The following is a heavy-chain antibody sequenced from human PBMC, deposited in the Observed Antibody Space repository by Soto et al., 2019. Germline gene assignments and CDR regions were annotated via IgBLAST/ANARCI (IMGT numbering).Heavy chain of an antibody. CDR2: ISSSNSYI. D-gene: IGHD6-19*01. V-gene: IGHV3-21*01. CDR1: GFTFSSYS. Sequence: EVQLVESGGGLVKPGGSLRLSCAASGFTFSSYSMNWVRQAPGKGLEWVSSISSSNSYIYYADSVKGRFTISRDNAKNSLYLQMNSLRAEDTAVYYCARGIAVAGKAFDYWGQGTLVTVSS. CDR3: ARGIAVAGKAFDY. J-gene: IGHJ4*02.